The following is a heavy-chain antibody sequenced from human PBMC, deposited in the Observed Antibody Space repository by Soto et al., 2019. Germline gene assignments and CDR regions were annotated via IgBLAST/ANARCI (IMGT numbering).Heavy chain of an antibody. CDR1: GYTFTSYD. Sequence: ASVKVSCKASGYTFTSYDINWVRQATGQGLEWMGWMNPNSGNTGYAQKFQGRVTMTRNTSISTAYMELSSLRSEDTAVYYCAKDPLYSSSSPYYYYYYGMDVWGQGTTVTVSS. D-gene: IGHD6-6*01. CDR3: AKDPLYSSSSPYYYYYYGMDV. CDR2: MNPNSGNT. J-gene: IGHJ6*02. V-gene: IGHV1-8*01.